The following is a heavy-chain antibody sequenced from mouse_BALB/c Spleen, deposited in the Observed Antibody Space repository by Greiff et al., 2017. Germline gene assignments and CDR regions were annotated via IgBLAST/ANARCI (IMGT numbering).Heavy chain of an antibody. D-gene: IGHD1-1*01. V-gene: IGHV1-80*01. J-gene: IGHJ4*01. CDR2: IYPGDGDT. CDR3: AREGLLLRYYAMDY. CDR1: GYAFSSYW. Sequence: QVQLQQSGAELVRPGSSVKISCKASGYAFSSYWMNWVKQRPGQGLEWIGQIYPGDGDTNYNGKFKGKATLTADKSSSTAYMQLSSLTSEDSAVYFCAREGLLLRYYAMDYWGQGTSVTVSS.